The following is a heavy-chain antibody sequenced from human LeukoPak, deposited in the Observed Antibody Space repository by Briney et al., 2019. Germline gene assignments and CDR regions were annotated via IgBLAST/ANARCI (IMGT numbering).Heavy chain of an antibody. Sequence: GGSLRLSCAASGFTFSSYAMHWVRQAPGKGLEWVAVISYDGSSKYFADSVKGRFTISRDNSKNTLYLQMNSLRAEDMAVYYCARDRRNDYFDYWGQGTLVTVSS. CDR3: ARDRRNDYFDY. J-gene: IGHJ4*02. CDR2: ISYDGSSK. V-gene: IGHV3-30-3*01. CDR1: GFTFSSYA. D-gene: IGHD2-8*01.